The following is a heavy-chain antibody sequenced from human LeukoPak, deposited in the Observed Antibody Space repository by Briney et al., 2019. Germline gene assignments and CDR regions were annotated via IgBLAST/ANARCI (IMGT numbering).Heavy chain of an antibody. J-gene: IGHJ4*02. V-gene: IGHV4-30-4*08. CDR2: IYYSGST. D-gene: IGHD2-2*01. Sequence: LSLSCAASGFTFSSYAMSWISQPPGRGREWIGYIYYSGSTYSNPSLKSRVTISVDTSKTPCSLKRSSVPAADTAVYYCAREIRKGVVVVPAARKNSYFDYWGQGTLVTVSS. CDR1: GFTFSSYA. CDR3: AREIRKGVVVVPAARKNSYFDY.